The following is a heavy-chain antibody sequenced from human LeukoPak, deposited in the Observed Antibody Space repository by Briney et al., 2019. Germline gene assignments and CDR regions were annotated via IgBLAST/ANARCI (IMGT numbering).Heavy chain of an antibody. Sequence: GGSLRLSCAASGFTFDDYAMHWVRQAPGKGLEWVSLISGDGGSTYYADSVKGRFTISRDNSKNSLYLQMNSLRTEDTALYYCAEDEVVGATGGGWVYYYYGMDVWGQGTTVTVSS. J-gene: IGHJ6*02. D-gene: IGHD1-26*01. V-gene: IGHV3-43*02. CDR3: AEDEVVGATGGGWVYYYYGMDV. CDR2: ISGDGGST. CDR1: GFTFDDYA.